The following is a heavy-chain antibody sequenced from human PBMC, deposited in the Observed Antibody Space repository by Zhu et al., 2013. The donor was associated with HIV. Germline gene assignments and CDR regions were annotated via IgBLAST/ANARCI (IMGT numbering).Heavy chain of an antibody. V-gene: IGHV1-2*02. CDR1: GYTFSDYY. Sequence: QVQLVQSGAEVKEPGASVKVSCRTSGYTFSDYYINWVRQAPGQGLEWVGWINPNRDGTNYARKFEGRVTMTRDTSVSTAYLELRRLGLDDTAMYYCARESRLFDSRGSDSWGQGTLVTVSS. J-gene: IGHJ4*02. CDR3: ARESRLFDSRGSDS. CDR2: INPNRDGT. D-gene: IGHD3-22*01.